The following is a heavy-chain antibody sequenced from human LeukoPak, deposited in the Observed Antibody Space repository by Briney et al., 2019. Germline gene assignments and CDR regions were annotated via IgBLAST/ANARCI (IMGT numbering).Heavy chain of an antibody. V-gene: IGHV1-69*05. CDR2: IIPIFGTA. CDR3: AREDIVVVVAATDAFDI. CDR1: GGTFSSYA. Sequence: SVKVSCKASGGTFSSYAISWVRQAPGQGLEWMGRIIPIFGTANYAQKFQGRVTITTDESTSTAYMELSSLRSEDTAVYYCAREDIVVVVAATDAFDIWGQGTMVTVPS. D-gene: IGHD2-15*01. J-gene: IGHJ3*02.